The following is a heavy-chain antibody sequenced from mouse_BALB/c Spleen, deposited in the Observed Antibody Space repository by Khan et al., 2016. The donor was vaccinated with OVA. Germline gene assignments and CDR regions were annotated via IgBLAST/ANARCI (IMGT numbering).Heavy chain of an antibody. Sequence: QMQLEESGPGLVAPSQSLSITCTVSGFSLTSHGVHWVRQPPGKGLEWLGVIWAGGSTNYNSALLSRLSISKDSSKSHVFLKMNSLQTDDTAMYYCARNRETDYIEYWGQGTTLTVSS. CDR1: GFSLTSHG. CDR2: IWAGGST. J-gene: IGHJ2*01. V-gene: IGHV2-9*02. CDR3: ARNRETDYIEY.